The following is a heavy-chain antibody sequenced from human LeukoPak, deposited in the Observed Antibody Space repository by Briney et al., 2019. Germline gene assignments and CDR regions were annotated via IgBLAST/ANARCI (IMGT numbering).Heavy chain of an antibody. Sequence: PSETLSLTCTVSGGSISSGPYYWGWIRQPPGKGLEWIGKIYYGENTYYNPSLKSRVTISIDTSKNQFSLKLSSVTAADTAVYYCARVYDFWSGSDRYYFDYWGQGTLVTVSS. CDR2: IYYGENT. D-gene: IGHD3-3*01. CDR1: GGSISSGPYY. V-gene: IGHV4-39*01. CDR3: ARVYDFWSGSDRYYFDY. J-gene: IGHJ4*02.